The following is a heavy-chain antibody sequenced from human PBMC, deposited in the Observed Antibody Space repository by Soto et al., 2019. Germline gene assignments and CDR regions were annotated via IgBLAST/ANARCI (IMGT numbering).Heavy chain of an antibody. J-gene: IGHJ6*02. CDR2: IYTSGST. V-gene: IGHV4-4*07. CDR3: ERGGTIWSGYLNVNYGMDV. CDR1: GGSISSYY. D-gene: IGHD3-3*01. Sequence: SETLSLTCTVSGGSISSYYWSWIRQPAGKGLEWIGRIYTSGSTNYNPSLKSRVTMSVDTSKNQFSLKLSSVTAADTAVYYCERGGTIWSGYLNVNYGMDVWGQGTTVTVSS.